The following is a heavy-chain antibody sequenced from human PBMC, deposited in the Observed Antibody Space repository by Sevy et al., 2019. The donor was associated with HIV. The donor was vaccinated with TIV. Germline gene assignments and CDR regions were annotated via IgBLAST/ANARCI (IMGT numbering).Heavy chain of an antibody. Sequence: ASVKVSCKVSGYILSDLALHWVRQAPGKGLEWMGGFNHEKNEMFYEQKFEGRVTMTKDTATDTAYMEVNSLTTEDTALYYCATRGDMFVWGGLDVWGQGTTVTVSS. V-gene: IGHV1-24*01. D-gene: IGHD3-10*02. CDR1: GYILSDLA. CDR3: ATRGDMFVWGGLDV. CDR2: FNHEKNEM. J-gene: IGHJ6*02.